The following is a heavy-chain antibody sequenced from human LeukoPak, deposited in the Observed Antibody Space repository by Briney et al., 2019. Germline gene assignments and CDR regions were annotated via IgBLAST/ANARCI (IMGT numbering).Heavy chain of an antibody. J-gene: IGHJ3*02. D-gene: IGHD2-2*02. CDR3: ATQGPSCSITSCYIEDAFDI. V-gene: IGHV3-21*01. CDR1: GFTFGSYS. CDR2: ISSSSSYI. Sequence: GGSLRLSCAASGFTFGSYSMNWVRQAPGKGLEWVPSISSSSSYIYYADSVKGRFTISRDNAKHSLYLHMNSLRAEATAVYYCATQGPSCSITSCYIEDAFDIWGQGTMVTVSS.